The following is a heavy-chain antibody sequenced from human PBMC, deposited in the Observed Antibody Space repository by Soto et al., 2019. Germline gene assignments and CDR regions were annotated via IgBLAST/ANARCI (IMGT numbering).Heavy chain of an antibody. D-gene: IGHD6-6*01. CDR1: GYSFTSYW. CDR3: ARGDSSSSRYYYYGMDV. J-gene: IGHJ6*02. CDR2: IDPSDSYT. V-gene: IGHV5-10-1*01. Sequence: GESLKISFKGSGYSFTSYWISWVRQMPGKGLEWMGRIDPSDSYTNYSPSFQDHVTISADKSISTAYLQWSSLKASDTAMYYCARGDSSSSRYYYYGMDVGGQGTTVTVSS.